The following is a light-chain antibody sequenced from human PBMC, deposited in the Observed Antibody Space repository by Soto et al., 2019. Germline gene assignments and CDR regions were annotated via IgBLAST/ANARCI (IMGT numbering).Light chain of an antibody. Sequence: IQMTQSPSSVSASVGDRVTITCRASQAIDSWLAWYQQKPGEAPKLLIYAASTLQSGVPSRFSGSGSGTDFTLTISCLQSEDFATYYCQQYYSYSWTFGQGTKVDIK. V-gene: IGKV1-8*01. CDR2: AAS. J-gene: IGKJ1*01. CDR1: QAIDSW. CDR3: QQYYSYSWT.